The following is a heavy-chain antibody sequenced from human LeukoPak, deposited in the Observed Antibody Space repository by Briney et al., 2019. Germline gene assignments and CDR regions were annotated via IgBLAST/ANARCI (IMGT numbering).Heavy chain of an antibody. D-gene: IGHD2-21*01. J-gene: IGHJ3*02. CDR3: ARVSRLWWARDI. CDR2: VNHSGRT. V-gene: IGHV4-34*01. Sequence: NPSETLSLTCAVYGGSFSAYYWSWIRQPPGKGLEWIGEVNHSGRTNYNPSLKSRINISVDTSKNQFSLKLSSVTAADTAVYYCARVSRLWWARDIWGQGTMVTVSS. CDR1: GGSFSAYY.